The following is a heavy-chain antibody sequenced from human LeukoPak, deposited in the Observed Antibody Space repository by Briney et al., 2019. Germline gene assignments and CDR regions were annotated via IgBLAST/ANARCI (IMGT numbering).Heavy chain of an antibody. J-gene: IGHJ5*02. D-gene: IGHD6-13*01. CDR1: GGSISTGSYY. Sequence: SETLSLTCTVSGGSISTGSYYLSWIRQPAGKGLEWIGRIYTSGSTNYNPSLKSRVTISVDTSKNQYSLKLSSLTAADTAVYYCARGIAAAPPSRPVWFDPWGQGTLVTVSS. CDR2: IYTSGST. V-gene: IGHV4-61*02. CDR3: ARGIAAAPPSRPVWFDP.